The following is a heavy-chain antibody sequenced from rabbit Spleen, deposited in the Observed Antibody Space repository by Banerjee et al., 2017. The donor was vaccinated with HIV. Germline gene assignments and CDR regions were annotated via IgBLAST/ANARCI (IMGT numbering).Heavy chain of an antibody. Sequence: QEQLVEYGGDLVQPEGSLTLTCKASGLDFGSSYWICWVRQAPGKGLEWIACIYVGSGGGTKYASWAKGRFTISKTSSTTVTLQMTSLTVADTATYFCARDLVVAIGWNFNLWGQGTLVTVS. V-gene: IGHV1S45*01. CDR2: IYVGSGGGT. CDR1: GLDFGSSYW. D-gene: IGHD3-3*01. CDR3: ARDLVVAIGWNFNL. J-gene: IGHJ4*01.